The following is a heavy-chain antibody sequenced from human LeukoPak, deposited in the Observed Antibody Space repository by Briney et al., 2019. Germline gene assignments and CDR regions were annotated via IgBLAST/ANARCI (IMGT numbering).Heavy chain of an antibody. Sequence: GGSLRLSCAASGFTFSSYSMNWVRQAPGGGLGGVSYISSSSSAIDYADSVKGRFTISRDNAKNSLYLQMNSLRAEDTAVYYCARDLGVVRGAITPDYWGQGTLVTVSS. J-gene: IGHJ4*02. D-gene: IGHD3-10*01. V-gene: IGHV3-48*01. CDR3: ARDLGVVRGAITPDY. CDR2: ISSSSSAI. CDR1: GFTFSSYS.